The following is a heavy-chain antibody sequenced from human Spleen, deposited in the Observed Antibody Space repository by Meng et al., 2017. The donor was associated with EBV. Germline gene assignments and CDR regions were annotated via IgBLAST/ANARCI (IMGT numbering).Heavy chain of an antibody. Sequence: QVLQSQLGSGVWSPGSSSTVSSKASVDPRVSHAISRVHQSPGHGLQWMGGIIPLFGTSNYAQKFYGRVTITAAESTNTAYMKLCGLRSEDTAMYYCAISLYNWNDEWSFDNWGQGTLVTVSS. J-gene: IGHJ4*02. CDR3: AISLYNWNDEWSFDN. D-gene: IGHD1-1*01. V-gene: IGHV1-69*01. CDR1: VDPRVSHA. CDR2: IIPLFGTS.